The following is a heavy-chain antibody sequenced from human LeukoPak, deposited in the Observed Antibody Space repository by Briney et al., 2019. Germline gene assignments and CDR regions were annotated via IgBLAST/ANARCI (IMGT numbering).Heavy chain of an antibody. Sequence: PGGSLRLSSAASGFIFSSYGMHWVRQAPGKGLEWVAFIRYDGSKKYYADSVKGRFTISRDNSKNTLYLQMNSLRAEDTAVYYCAKGYYHSSGYYYEGFDYWGQGTLVTVSS. J-gene: IGHJ4*02. CDR1: GFIFSSYG. V-gene: IGHV3-30*02. CDR3: AKGYYHSSGYYYEGFDY. D-gene: IGHD3-22*01. CDR2: IRYDGSKK.